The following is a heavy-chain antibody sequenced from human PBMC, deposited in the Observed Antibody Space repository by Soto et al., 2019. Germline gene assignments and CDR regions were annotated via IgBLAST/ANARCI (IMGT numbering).Heavy chain of an antibody. V-gene: IGHV3-30*18. CDR2: ISHSGTSK. D-gene: IGHD6-19*01. J-gene: IGHJ5*02. Sequence: QVQLVESGGGVVQPGESLKVACAASGFTVATTGMHWVRQAPGKGLEWVAMISHSGTSKVYIDSVQGRFTISRDNAKNNLYLQMSSLRPEDTAIYYCAKDWGSRGWFNWFNPWGQGVLVTVSS. CDR3: AKDWGSRGWFNWFNP. CDR1: GFTVATTG.